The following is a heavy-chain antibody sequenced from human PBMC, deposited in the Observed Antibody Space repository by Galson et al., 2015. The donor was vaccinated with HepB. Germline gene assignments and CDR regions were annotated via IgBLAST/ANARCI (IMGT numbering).Heavy chain of an antibody. D-gene: IGHD6-13*01. CDR2: IYYSGST. J-gene: IGHJ2*01. Sequence: ETLSLTCTVSGGSISSYYWSWIRQPPGKGLEWIGYIYYSGSTNYNPSLESRVTISVDTSKNQFSLKLSSVTAADTAVYYCARGYSSSWYDQSPYWYFDLWGRGTLVTVSS. CDR1: GGSISSYY. V-gene: IGHV4-59*08. CDR3: ARGYSSSWYDQSPYWYFDL.